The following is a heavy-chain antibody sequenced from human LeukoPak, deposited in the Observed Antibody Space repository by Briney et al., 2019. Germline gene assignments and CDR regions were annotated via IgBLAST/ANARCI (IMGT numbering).Heavy chain of an antibody. D-gene: IGHD3-22*01. CDR1: GFTFDDYG. CDR3: ARDRAEYSYDGYPYYYDSSGYYAHVYFDY. V-gene: IGHV3-20*04. Sequence: PVGSLRLSCAASGFTFDDYGMSWVRQAPGKGLEWVSGINWNGGSTGYADSVKARFTISRDNAKNSLYLQMNSLRAEDTALYYCARDRAEYSYDGYPYYYDSSGYYAHVYFDYWGQGTLVTVSS. CDR2: INWNGGST. J-gene: IGHJ4*02.